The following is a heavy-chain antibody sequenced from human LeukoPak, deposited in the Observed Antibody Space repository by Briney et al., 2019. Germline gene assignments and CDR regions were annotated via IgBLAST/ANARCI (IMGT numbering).Heavy chain of an antibody. J-gene: IGHJ4*02. CDR1: GGTFSSYA. Sequence: GASVKVSCKASGGTFSSYAISWVRQAPGQGLEWMGGIIPIFGIANYAQKFQGRVTITADKSTSTAYMELSSLRSEDTAVYYCARSAYCGGDCYDHFDYWGQGTLVTVSS. D-gene: IGHD2-21*02. V-gene: IGHV1-69*10. CDR3: ARSAYCGGDCYDHFDY. CDR2: IIPIFGIA.